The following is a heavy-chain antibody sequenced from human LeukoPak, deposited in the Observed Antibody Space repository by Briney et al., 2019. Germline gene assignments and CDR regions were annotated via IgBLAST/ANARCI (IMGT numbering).Heavy chain of an antibody. CDR2: IYYSGST. J-gene: IGHJ3*02. Sequence: NPSETLSLTCTVSGGSISSYYWSWIRQPPGKGLEWLGYIYYSGSTNYNPSLKSRVTISVDTSKNQFSLKLSSVTAADTAVYYCARRGYCSGGSCYPPGAFDIWGQGTMVTVSS. D-gene: IGHD2-15*01. V-gene: IGHV4-59*08. CDR3: ARRGYCSGGSCYPPGAFDI. CDR1: GGSISSYY.